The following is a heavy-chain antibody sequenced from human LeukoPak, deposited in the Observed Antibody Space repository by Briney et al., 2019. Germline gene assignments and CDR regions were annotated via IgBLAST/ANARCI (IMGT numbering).Heavy chain of an antibody. CDR2: INHSGST. D-gene: IGHD5-18*01. CDR3: ARGPIQLWPIDY. Sequence: PSETLSLTCAVYGGPFSGYYWSWIRQPPGKGLEWIGEINHSGSTNYNPSLKSRVTISVDTSKNQFSLKLSSVTAADTAVYYCARGPIQLWPIDYWGQGTLVTVSS. V-gene: IGHV4-34*01. J-gene: IGHJ4*02. CDR1: GGPFSGYY.